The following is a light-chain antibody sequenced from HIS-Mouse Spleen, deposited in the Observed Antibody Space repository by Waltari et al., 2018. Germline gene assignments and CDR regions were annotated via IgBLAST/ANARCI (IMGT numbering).Light chain of an antibody. CDR1: SSDVGGYNY. CDR2: DVS. Sequence: QSALTQPASVSGSPGQSITISCTGTSSDVGGYNYVSWYQQHPGKAPKLMIYDVSNRPSGGSNRVAGSKSGNTASLTISGRQAEDEADYYCSSYTSSSTWVFGGGTKLTVL. J-gene: IGLJ3*02. V-gene: IGLV2-14*03. CDR3: SSYTSSSTWV.